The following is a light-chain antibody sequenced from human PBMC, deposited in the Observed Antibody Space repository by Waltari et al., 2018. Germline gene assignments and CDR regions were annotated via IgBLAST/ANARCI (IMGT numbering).Light chain of an antibody. CDR3: QSADSSGTHVV. CDR1: ALPKQY. J-gene: IGLJ2*01. V-gene: IGLV3-25*03. Sequence: SYELTQPPSVSVSPGPPARITCSGDALPKQYAYWYQQKPGQAPVLVIYKDSERPSGIPERFSGSSSGTTVTLTISGVQAEDEADYYCQSADSSGTHVVFGGGTKLTVL. CDR2: KDS.